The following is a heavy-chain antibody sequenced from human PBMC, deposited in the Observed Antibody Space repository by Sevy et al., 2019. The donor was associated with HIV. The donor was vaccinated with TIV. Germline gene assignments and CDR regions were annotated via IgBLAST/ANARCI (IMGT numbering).Heavy chain of an antibody. V-gene: IGHV4-59*01. D-gene: IGHD6-6*01. Sequence: KQSQTLSLTCTVSGGSISSYYWSWIRQPPGKGLEWIGYIYYSGSTNYNPSLKSRVTISVDTSKNQFSLKLSSVTDAETAVYYCARGSLTAARTFDYWGQGTLVTVSS. CDR1: GGSISSYY. CDR2: IYYSGST. J-gene: IGHJ4*02. CDR3: ARGSLTAARTFDY.